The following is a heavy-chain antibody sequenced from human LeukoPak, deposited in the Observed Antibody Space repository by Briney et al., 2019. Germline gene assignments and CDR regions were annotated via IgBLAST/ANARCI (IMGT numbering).Heavy chain of an antibody. D-gene: IGHD4-17*01. Sequence: PGGSLRLSCANSGFTFSRFAMSWVRQAPGEGLEWVSVISGSGGRKYYIDSVKGRFTISRDNSKNTLYLQMNSLRDDDTAVYYCAKGRGYGDYGSTFEYWGQGTLATVSS. CDR3: AKGRGYGDYGSTFEY. CDR1: GFTFSRFA. CDR2: ISGSGGRK. J-gene: IGHJ4*02. V-gene: IGHV3-23*01.